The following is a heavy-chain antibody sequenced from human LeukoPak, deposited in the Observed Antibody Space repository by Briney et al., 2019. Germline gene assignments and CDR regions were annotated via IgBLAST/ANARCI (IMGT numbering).Heavy chain of an antibody. CDR1: GYTFTSYG. CDR2: ISAYNGNT. D-gene: IGHD3-22*01. CDR3: ARGISYYYDSSGLPAYDFDL. J-gene: IGHJ2*01. Sequence: GASVKVSCKASGYTFTSYGISWVRQAPGQGLEWMGWISAYNGNTNYAQKFQGRVTITADESTSTAYMELSSLRSEDTAVYYCARGISYYYDSSGLPAYDFDLWGRGTLVTVSS. V-gene: IGHV1-18*01.